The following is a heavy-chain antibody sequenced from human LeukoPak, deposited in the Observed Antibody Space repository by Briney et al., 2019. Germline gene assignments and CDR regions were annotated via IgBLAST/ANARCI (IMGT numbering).Heavy chain of an antibody. CDR1: GFTFSSYS. CDR3: ARDLGYRGSGSYFDY. V-gene: IGHV3-48*04. D-gene: IGHD3-10*01. CDR2: ISSSGSTI. J-gene: IGHJ4*02. Sequence: GGSLRLSCAASGFTFSSYSMNWVRQAPGKGLEWVSYISSSGSTIYYADSVKGRFTISRDNAKNSLYLQMNSLRAEDTAVYYCARDLGYRGSGSYFDYWGQGTPVTVSS.